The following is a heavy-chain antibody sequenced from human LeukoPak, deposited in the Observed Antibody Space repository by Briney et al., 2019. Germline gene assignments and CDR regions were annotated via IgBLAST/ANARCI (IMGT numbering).Heavy chain of an antibody. V-gene: IGHV1-2*02. CDR3: ARGRGSTSSNFDQ. Sequence: GASVKVSCKASGYTFTGYYMHWVRQAPGQGLEWMGWINPNSGDTNYAQKFQGRVTMTRDTSISTAYMELSRLTSDDTAVYYCARGRGSTSSNFDQWGQGTLVTVSS. D-gene: IGHD2-2*01. J-gene: IGHJ4*02. CDR1: GYTFTGYY. CDR2: INPNSGDT.